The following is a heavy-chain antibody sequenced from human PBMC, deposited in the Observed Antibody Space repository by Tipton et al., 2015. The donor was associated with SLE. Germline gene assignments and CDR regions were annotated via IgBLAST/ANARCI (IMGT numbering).Heavy chain of an antibody. CDR3: ARHPRPMAAFDH. Sequence: TLSLTCTVSGASTNRGSYLWGWIRRPPGKRLEWIGSVYYSGSTYYNPSLESRITISLDTSKNQFSVKLSSVTAADTAVYYCARHPRPMAAFDHWGQGRLVTVSS. CDR2: VYYSGST. D-gene: IGHD5-24*01. J-gene: IGHJ4*02. CDR1: GASTNRGSYL. V-gene: IGHV4-39*07.